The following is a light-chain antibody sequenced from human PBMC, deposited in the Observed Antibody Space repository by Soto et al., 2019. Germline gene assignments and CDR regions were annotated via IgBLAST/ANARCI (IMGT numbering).Light chain of an antibody. V-gene: IGKV3-11*01. Sequence: EIVLTQSPSTLSFSPGERATLSCGASQSVSSYLAWYQQKPGQAPRLLIYDASDRATGIPARFSGSGSGTDFTLTISSLEPEDFAVYYCQQRNSWPLTFGGGTKVDIK. J-gene: IGKJ4*01. CDR1: QSVSSY. CDR2: DAS. CDR3: QQRNSWPLT.